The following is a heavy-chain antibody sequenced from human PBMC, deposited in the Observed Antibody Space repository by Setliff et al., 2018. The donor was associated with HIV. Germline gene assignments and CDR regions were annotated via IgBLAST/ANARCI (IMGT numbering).Heavy chain of an antibody. CDR3: ARVPVAGANWFDP. V-gene: IGHV4-39*01. Sequence: SCSVSGVSINRTDHYWGWIRQSPGKRLEWIGSVSQSGSTYYNPSLKSRITISVDRSKNLFSLKLISVTAADQGVYYCARVPVAGANWFDPWG. J-gene: IGHJ5*02. D-gene: IGHD2-21*01. CDR1: GVSINRTDHY. CDR2: VSQSGST.